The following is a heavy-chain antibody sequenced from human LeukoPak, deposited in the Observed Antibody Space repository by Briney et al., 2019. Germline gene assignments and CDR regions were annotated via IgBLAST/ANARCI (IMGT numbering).Heavy chain of an antibody. CDR2: IYYNGRT. Sequence: SETLSLTCTVSGGSISSNDYYWCWIRQHPGKGLEWIGYIYYNGRTFYNPSLKTRVTISVDTSKNQFSLKLSSVTAADTAVYYCARAPKGMTTVRYYYNYYMDVWGKGTTVTVSS. J-gene: IGHJ6*03. D-gene: IGHD4-11*01. CDR3: ARAPKGMTTVRYYYNYYMDV. CDR1: GGSISSNDYY. V-gene: IGHV4-31*03.